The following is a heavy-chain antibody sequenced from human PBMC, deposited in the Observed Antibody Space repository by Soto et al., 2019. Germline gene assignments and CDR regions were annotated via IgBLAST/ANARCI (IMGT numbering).Heavy chain of an antibody. D-gene: IGHD2-15*01. CDR1: GDSVSSNSAA. CDR2: TYYRSKWYN. CDR3: ARGSRSEYYYYYGMDV. J-gene: IGHJ6*02. V-gene: IGHV6-1*01. Sequence: SQTLSLTCAISGDSVSSNSAAWNWIRQSPSIGLEWLGRTYYRSKWYNDYAVSVKSRITINPDTSKNQFSLQLNSVTPEDTAVYYCARGSRSEYYYYYGMDVWGQGTTVTVYS.